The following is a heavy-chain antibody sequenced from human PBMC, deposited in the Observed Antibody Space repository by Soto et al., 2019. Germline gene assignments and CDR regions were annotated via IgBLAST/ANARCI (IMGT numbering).Heavy chain of an antibody. CDR2: IYYSGST. CDR3: ARAGTIFGVGYGMDV. CDR1: GGSISSYY. D-gene: IGHD3-3*01. V-gene: IGHV4-59*01. Sequence: ETLSLTCTVSGGSISSYYWRWIRQPPGKGLEWIGYIYYSGSTNYNPSLKSRVTISVDTSKNQFSLKLSSVTAADTAVYYCARAGTIFGVGYGMDVWGQGTTVTVSS. J-gene: IGHJ6*02.